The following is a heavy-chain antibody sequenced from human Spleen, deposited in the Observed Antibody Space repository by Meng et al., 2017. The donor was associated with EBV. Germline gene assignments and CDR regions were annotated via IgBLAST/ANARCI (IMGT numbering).Heavy chain of an antibody. J-gene: IGHJ4*02. V-gene: IGHV1-24*01. CDR3: AASPRVTGTTLHD. Sequence: QVQLVQSGAELKKPGASVKVSCKVSGYTLSELSMHWVRQAPGKGLEWMAAFDAEDGETIYAQKFQGRVTMTEDTSTDTAYMELSSLRSEDTALYYCAASPRVTGTTLHDWGQGTLVTVAS. CDR2: FDAEDGET. CDR1: GYTLSELS. D-gene: IGHD1-20*01.